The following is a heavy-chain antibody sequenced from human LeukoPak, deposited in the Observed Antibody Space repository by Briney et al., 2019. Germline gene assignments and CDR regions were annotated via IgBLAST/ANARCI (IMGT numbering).Heavy chain of an antibody. Sequence: PSETLSLTCAVSGGSIKTYYWSWIRQPPGEGLEWLGYIYDTGITYYSPSLNGRVTISIDTSKNQFSLKLSSVTAADTAMYYCARATNVDYFYYYGMDVWGQGTTVTVSS. CDR3: ARATNVDYFYYYGMDV. D-gene: IGHD1-14*01. CDR2: IYDTGIT. V-gene: IGHV4-59*01. J-gene: IGHJ6*02. CDR1: GGSIKTYY.